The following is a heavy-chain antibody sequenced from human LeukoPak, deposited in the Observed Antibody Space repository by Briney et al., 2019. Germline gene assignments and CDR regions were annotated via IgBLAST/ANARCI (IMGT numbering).Heavy chain of an antibody. V-gene: IGHV4-4*02. CDR2: IYHSGST. CDR1: GGSISSSNW. CDR3: ARDPLNYGSGSYYLD. J-gene: IGHJ4*02. Sequence: SETLSLTCAVSGGSISSSNWWSWVRQPPGKGLEWIGEIYHSGSTNYNPSLKSRVTISVDKSKNQFSLKLSSVTAADTAVYYCARDPLNYGSGSYYLDWGQGTLVTVSS. D-gene: IGHD3-10*01.